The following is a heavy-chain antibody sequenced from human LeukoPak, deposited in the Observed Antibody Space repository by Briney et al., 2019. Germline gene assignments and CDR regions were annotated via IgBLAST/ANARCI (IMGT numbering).Heavy chain of an antibody. CDR2: IYTSGST. V-gene: IGHV4-61*02. Sequence: SQTLSLTCTVSGGSISSGSYYWGWIRQPAGKGLEWIGRIYTSGSTNYNPSLKGRVTISVDTSKNQFSLKLSSVTAADTAVYYCACPSCYAGDYWGQGTLVTVSS. J-gene: IGHJ4*02. D-gene: IGHD2-2*01. CDR1: GGSISSGSYY. CDR3: ACPSCYAGDY.